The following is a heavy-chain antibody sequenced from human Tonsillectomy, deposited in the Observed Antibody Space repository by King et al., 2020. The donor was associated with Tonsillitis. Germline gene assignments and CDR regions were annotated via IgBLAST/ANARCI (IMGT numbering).Heavy chain of an antibody. Sequence: VQLVESGGGLVQPGGSLRLSCAASGFTFSSYWMNWVRQAPGKGLEWVANIKEDGSERYYVDSVKGRLSISRDNAKNTLYLQMNSLTVEDTAVYYCARGGYTSGCDYWGQGALVTVSS. V-gene: IGHV3-7*03. CDR1: GFTFSSYW. D-gene: IGHD6-19*01. CDR3: ARGGYTSGCDY. J-gene: IGHJ4*02. CDR2: IKEDGSER.